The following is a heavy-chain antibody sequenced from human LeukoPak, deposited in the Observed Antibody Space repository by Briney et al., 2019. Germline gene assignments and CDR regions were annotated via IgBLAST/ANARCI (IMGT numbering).Heavy chain of an antibody. CDR2: INPNSGGT. Sequence: GASVKVSCKASGYTFTGYYMHWVRQAPGQGLEWMGWINPNSGGTNYAQKFQGRVTMTRDTSISTAYMELSRLRSDDTAVYYCARDPFVGATGCYFDYWGQGTLVTVSS. J-gene: IGHJ4*02. CDR1: GYTFTGYY. CDR3: ARDPFVGATGCYFDY. D-gene: IGHD1-26*01. V-gene: IGHV1-2*02.